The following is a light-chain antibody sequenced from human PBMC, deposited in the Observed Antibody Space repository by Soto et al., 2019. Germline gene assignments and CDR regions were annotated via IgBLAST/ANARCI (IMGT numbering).Light chain of an antibody. CDR1: QGINSR. V-gene: IGKV1-12*01. Sequence: DIQMTQPPSSVSASVGDRVTITCRASQGINSRVAWYQQKPGKAPKLLIYFASSLESGVHSRFIGSGSGTEFTLTISSLQPEDFATYYCQQSDSLPRTFGGGTKVDIK. CDR2: FAS. CDR3: QQSDSLPRT. J-gene: IGKJ4*01.